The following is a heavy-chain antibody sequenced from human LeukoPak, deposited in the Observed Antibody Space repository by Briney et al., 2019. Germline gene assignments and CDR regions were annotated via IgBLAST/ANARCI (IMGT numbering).Heavy chain of an antibody. CDR2: INRNGGST. CDR1: GFTFDDYG. V-gene: IGHV3-20*04. D-gene: IGHD5-18*01. J-gene: IGHJ4*02. Sequence: GGSLRLSCAASGFTFDDYGMSWVRQAPGKGLEWVSGINRNGGSTGYADSVKGRFTISRDNAKNSLYLQMNSLRAEDTALYYCARDSNGYSYGNWGQGTLVTVSS. CDR3: ARDSNGYSYGN.